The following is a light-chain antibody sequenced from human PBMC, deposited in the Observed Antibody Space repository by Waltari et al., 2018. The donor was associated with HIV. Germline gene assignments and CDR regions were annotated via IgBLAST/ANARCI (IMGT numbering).Light chain of an antibody. CDR3: QQYGSSPLT. CDR1: QSVTSSF. Sequence: EIVLTQSPGTLSLSPGERATLSCRASQSVTSSFLSWYQQKPGQAPRLLIYGASSRATGIPDRFRGGGSGTDFTLTSSRLEPEDVAGYYCQQYGSSPLTFGGGTKVDIK. J-gene: IGKJ4*01. CDR2: GAS. V-gene: IGKV3-20*01.